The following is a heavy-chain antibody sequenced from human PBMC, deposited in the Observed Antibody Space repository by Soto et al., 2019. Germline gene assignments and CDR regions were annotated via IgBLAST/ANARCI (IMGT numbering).Heavy chain of an antibody. V-gene: IGHV1-18*01. CDR1: GYSFSSYG. J-gene: IGHJ4*02. D-gene: IGHD3-22*01. CDR3: ARDRLRGYDSSGFYS. Sequence: QVQLVQSGAELRKPGASVKVSCKASGYSFSSYGINWVRQAPGQGLEWMWWINTYNGNRNYAQKFEDRVTMTTATSSNTVYMELRSLKSDDTAIYYCARDRLRGYDSSGFYSWGQGTLVTVSS. CDR2: INTYNGNR.